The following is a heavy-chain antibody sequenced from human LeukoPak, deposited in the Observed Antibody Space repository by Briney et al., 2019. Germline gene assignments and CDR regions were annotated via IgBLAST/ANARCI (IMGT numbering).Heavy chain of an antibody. CDR3: ARVISHWGDY. J-gene: IGHJ4*02. V-gene: IGHV3-21*01. D-gene: IGHD7-27*01. CDR2: ISSSSSYI. CDR1: GFTFSSYA. Sequence: GGSLRLSCAASGFTFSSYAMSWVRQAPGKGLEWVSSISSSSSYIYYADSVKGRFTISRDNAKNSLYLQMNSLRAEDTAVYYCARVISHWGDYWGQGTLVTVSS.